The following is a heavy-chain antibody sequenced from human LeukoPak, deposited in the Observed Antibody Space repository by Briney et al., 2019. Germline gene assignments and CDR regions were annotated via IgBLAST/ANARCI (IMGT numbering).Heavy chain of an antibody. CDR2: IYYSGST. V-gene: IGHV4-59*08. CDR3: ARHRYGSGSNNWFDP. D-gene: IGHD3-10*01. J-gene: IGHJ5*02. Sequence: SETLSLTCTVSGGSISSYYWSWIRQPPGKGLEWIGYIYYSGSTNYNPSLKSRVTISVDTSKNQFSLKLSSVTAADTAVYYCARHRYGSGSNNWFDPWGQGTLVTVSS. CDR1: GGSISSYY.